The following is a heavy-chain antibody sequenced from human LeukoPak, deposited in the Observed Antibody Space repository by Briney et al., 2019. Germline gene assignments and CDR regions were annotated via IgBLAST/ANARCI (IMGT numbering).Heavy chain of an antibody. Sequence: ASVKVSCTASGYTFTGYYMHWVRQAPGQGLEWMGWINPNSGGTNYAQKFQGRVTMTRGTSISTAYMELSRLRSDDTAVYYCARGQIVVVPAALGYWGQGTLVTVSS. D-gene: IGHD2-2*01. CDR3: ARGQIVVVPAALGY. J-gene: IGHJ4*02. V-gene: IGHV1-2*02. CDR1: GYTFTGYY. CDR2: INPNSGGT.